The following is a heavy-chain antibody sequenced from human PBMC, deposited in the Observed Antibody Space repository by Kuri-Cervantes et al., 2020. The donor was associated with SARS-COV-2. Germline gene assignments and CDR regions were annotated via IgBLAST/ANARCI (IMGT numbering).Heavy chain of an antibody. Sequence: SVKVSCKASGGTFSSYAISWVRQAPGQGLEWMGRIIPILDIANYAQKFQGRVTITADKSTSTAYMELSSLRSEDTAVYYCASQTEIYGSGSYYFDYWGQGTLVTVSS. CDR1: GGTFSSYA. CDR2: IIPILDIA. CDR3: ASQTEIYGSGSYYFDY. V-gene: IGHV1-69*04. J-gene: IGHJ4*02. D-gene: IGHD3-10*01.